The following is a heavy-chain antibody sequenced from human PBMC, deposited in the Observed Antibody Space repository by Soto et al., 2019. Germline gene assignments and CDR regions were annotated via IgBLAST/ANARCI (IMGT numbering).Heavy chain of an antibody. CDR2: ISSNGGST. CDR3: VKISGLRYFDWLLWDDAFDI. J-gene: IGHJ3*02. CDR1: GFTFSSYA. D-gene: IGHD3-9*01. V-gene: IGHV3-64D*08. Sequence: GGSPRLSCSASGFTFSSYAMHWVRQAPGKGLEYVSAISSNGGSTYYADSVKGRFTISRDNSKNTLYLQMSSLRAEDTAVYYCVKISGLRYFDWLLWDDAFDIWGQGTMVTVSS.